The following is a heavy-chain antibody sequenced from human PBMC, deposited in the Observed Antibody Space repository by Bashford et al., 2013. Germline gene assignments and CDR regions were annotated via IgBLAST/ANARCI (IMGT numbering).Heavy chain of an antibody. CDR3: GRNPPSRSSTLEWYFDL. D-gene: IGHD6-13*01. Sequence: WVRQAPGQGLEWVGWISPYNGDTHYAQKFQGRVTVTIDTSTSTSYMELRTLRSDDTAVYYCGRNPPSRSSTLEWYFDLWGRGTLVTVSS. J-gene: IGHJ2*01. V-gene: IGHV1-18*01. CDR2: ISPYNGDT.